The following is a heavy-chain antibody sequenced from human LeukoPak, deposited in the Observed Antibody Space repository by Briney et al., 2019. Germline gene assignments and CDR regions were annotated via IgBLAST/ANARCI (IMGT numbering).Heavy chain of an antibody. CDR3: ARGGLPGGFDY. CDR2: INNDGSRI. CDR1: GFTLSNSW. V-gene: IGHV3-74*01. D-gene: IGHD7-27*01. J-gene: IGHJ4*02. Sequence: GSLRLSCAASGFTLSNSWMFWVRQGPGKGLVWVSDINNDGSRISYADSVKGRSTISRDGAKNTLFLQMNSLRAEDTAVYYCARGGLPGGFDYWGQGPLVTVSS.